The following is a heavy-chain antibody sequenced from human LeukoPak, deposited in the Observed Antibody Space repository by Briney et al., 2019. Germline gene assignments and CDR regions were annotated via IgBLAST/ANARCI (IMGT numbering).Heavy chain of an antibody. D-gene: IGHD2-2*01. V-gene: IGHV3-23*01. J-gene: IGHJ4*02. Sequence: GGSLRLSCAASGFTFSNHAMSWVRQAPGKGLEWVSAISGSGGDTYYADSVKGRFTISRDNSKNTLYLQMNSLRAEDTAVYYCAKKGAEDIVVVPAAFFDYWGQGTLVTVSS. CDR1: GFTFSNHA. CDR2: ISGSGGDT. CDR3: AKKGAEDIVVVPAAFFDY.